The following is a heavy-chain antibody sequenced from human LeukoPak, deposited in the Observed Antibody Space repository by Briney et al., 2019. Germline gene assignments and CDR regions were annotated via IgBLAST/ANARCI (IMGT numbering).Heavy chain of an antibody. CDR3: ARGRCTGGNCYFQYFHD. Sequence: PGGSLRLSCAASGFTVSSNYMSWVRQAPEKGLEWVSIIYSDGTKYYADSVKGRFTISRGNSKNTLFLHMNTLRAEDTAVYYCARGRCTGGNCYFQYFHDWGQGTLVTVSP. CDR2: IYSDGTK. CDR1: GFTVSSNY. V-gene: IGHV3-53*01. D-gene: IGHD2-15*01. J-gene: IGHJ1*01.